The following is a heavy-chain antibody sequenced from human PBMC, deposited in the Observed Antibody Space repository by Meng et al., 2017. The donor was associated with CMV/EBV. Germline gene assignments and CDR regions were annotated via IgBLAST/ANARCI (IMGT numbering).Heavy chain of an antibody. CDR3: ARDERSRSNYYYYYGMDV. CDR2: IIPIFGTA. CDR1: GGTFSSYA. V-gene: IGHV1-69*05. D-gene: IGHD5-24*01. J-gene: IGHJ6*02. Sequence: SVKVSCKASGGTFSSYAISWVRQAPGQGLEWMGGIIPIFGTANYAQKFQGRVTITTDESTSTAYMELSSLRSEDTAVYYCARDERSRSNYYYYYGMDVWGQGTTVTVSS.